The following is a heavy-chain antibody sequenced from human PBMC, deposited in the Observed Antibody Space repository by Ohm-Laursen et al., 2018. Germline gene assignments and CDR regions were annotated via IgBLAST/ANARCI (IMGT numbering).Heavy chain of an antibody. J-gene: IGHJ5*02. D-gene: IGHD4-17*01. CDR1: GFTFSIYA. V-gene: IGHV3-23*01. CDR2: FSASGGRT. CDR3: ARDGPSYGDYDL. Sequence: SLRLSCAASGFTFSIYAMSWVRQAPGKGLAWVSAFSASGGRTYYADSVKGRFTISRDNSKNTLYLQINSLRAEDTAVYYCARDGPSYGDYDLWGQGTLVTVSS.